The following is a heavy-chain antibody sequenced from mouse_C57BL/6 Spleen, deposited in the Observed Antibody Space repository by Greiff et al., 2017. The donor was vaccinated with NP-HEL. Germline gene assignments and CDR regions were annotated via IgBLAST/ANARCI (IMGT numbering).Heavy chain of an antibody. D-gene: IGHD4-1*01. Sequence: DVKLVESGGGLVQPKGSLKLSCAASGFSFNTYAMNWVRQAPGKGLEWVARIRSKSKNYATYYADSVKDRFTISRDDSESMLYLQMNNLKTEDTAMYYCVRHYWDGAMDYWGQGTSVTVSS. J-gene: IGHJ4*01. CDR1: GFSFNTYA. V-gene: IGHV10-1*01. CDR2: IRSKSKNYAT. CDR3: VRHYWDGAMDY.